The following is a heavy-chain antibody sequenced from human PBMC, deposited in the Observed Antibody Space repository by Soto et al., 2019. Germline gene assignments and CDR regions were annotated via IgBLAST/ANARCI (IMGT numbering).Heavy chain of an antibody. J-gene: IGHJ4*02. CDR3: ARAGKWLRYFDY. V-gene: IGHV3-21*01. D-gene: IGHD5-12*01. CDR1: GFTFSSYS. CDR2: ISSSSSYI. Sequence: GGSLRLSCAASGFTFSSYSMNWVRQAPGKGLEWVSSISSSSSYIYYADSVKGRFTISRDNAKNSLYLQMNSLRAEDTAVYYCARAGKWLRYFDYWGQGTLVTVSS.